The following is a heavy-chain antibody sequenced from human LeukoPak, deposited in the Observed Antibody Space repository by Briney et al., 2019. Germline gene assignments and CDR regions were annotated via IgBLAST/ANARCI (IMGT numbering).Heavy chain of an antibody. V-gene: IGHV4-59*08. J-gene: IGHJ4*02. Sequence: SETLSLTCTVSGASISSYYWSWIRQPPGKGLEWIGYVYYSGSTNYNPSLKSRVSISVDTSKNQFSLNLSSVTAADTAVYYCARLDGKVEMTIDYWGQGTLVTVSS. D-gene: IGHD5-24*01. CDR2: VYYSGST. CDR1: GASISSYY. CDR3: ARLDGKVEMTIDY.